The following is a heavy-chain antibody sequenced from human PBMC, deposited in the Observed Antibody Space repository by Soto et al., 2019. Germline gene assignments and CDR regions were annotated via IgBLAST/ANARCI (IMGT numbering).Heavy chain of an antibody. D-gene: IGHD2-15*01. CDR3: AKDVNGLPAFVDY. V-gene: IGHV3-30-3*01. CDR1: GFTFSSYA. J-gene: IGHJ4*02. Sequence: PGGSLRLSCAASGFTFSSYAMHWVRQAPGKGLEWVAVISYDGSNKYYADSVKGRFTISRDNSKNTLYLQMNSLRAEDTAVYYCAKDVNGLPAFVDYWGKGTLVTVSS. CDR2: ISYDGSNK.